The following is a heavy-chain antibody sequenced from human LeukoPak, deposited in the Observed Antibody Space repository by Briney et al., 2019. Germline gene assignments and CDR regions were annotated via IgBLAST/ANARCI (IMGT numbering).Heavy chain of an antibody. J-gene: IGHJ5*02. D-gene: IGHD3-9*01. Sequence: PGGPLRLSCAASGFAISTKYMSWIRQPPGKGLEWIGYIYYSGSTNYNPSLKSRVTISVDTSKNQFSLKLSSVTAADTAVYYCASSPVRYFDWFDPWGQGTLVTVSS. CDR2: IYYSGST. CDR3: ASSPVRYFDWFDP. V-gene: IGHV4-59*01. CDR1: GFAISTKY.